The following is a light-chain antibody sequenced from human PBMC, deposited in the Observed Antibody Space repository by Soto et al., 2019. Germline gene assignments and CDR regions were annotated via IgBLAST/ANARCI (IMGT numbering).Light chain of an antibody. V-gene: IGKV3-20*01. J-gene: IGKJ5*01. CDR1: KTLSSSF. CDR2: DTS. Sequence: EIVLTQSPVTLSLSPGERATLSCRGAKTLSSSFFAWYQQKPGQAPRLLIYDTSSRATGVPARYSASGSGTDFTLTISRLEPEDFAVFFCQQYGTSEIIFGQGTRLEI. CDR3: QQYGTSEII.